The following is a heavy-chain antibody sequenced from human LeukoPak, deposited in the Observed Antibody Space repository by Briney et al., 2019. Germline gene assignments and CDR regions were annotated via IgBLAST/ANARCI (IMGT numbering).Heavy chain of an antibody. V-gene: IGHV3-30*02. J-gene: IGHJ6*04. CDR1: GFTFSTYV. D-gene: IGHD3-10*01. Sequence: GGSLRLSCAASGFTFSTYVMHWVRQAPGKGLEWVSSIRSDGSNKYYADSVKGRFTISRDNSKNTLYLQMNSLRVEDTAVYYCAKDTSLLFRRQDVWGKGTTVTVSS. CDR3: AKDTSLLFRRQDV. CDR2: IRSDGSNK.